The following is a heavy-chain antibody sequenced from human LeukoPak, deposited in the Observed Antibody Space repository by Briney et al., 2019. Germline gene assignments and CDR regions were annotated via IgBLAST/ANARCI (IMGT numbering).Heavy chain of an antibody. D-gene: IGHD6-19*01. CDR1: GGTFSSYA. J-gene: IGHJ4*02. CDR3: ARDLRAYSSGWYDRFDY. Sequence: SAKVSCKASGGTFSSYAISWVRQAPGQGLEWMGGIIPIFGTANYAQKFQGRVTITADESTSTAYMELSSLRSEDTAVYYCARDLRAYSSGWYDRFDYWGQGTLVTVSS. CDR2: IIPIFGTA. V-gene: IGHV1-69*13.